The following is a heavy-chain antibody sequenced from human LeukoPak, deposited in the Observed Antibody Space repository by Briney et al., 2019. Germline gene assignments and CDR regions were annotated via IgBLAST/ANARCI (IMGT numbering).Heavy chain of an antibody. CDR3: AKSYYDFWSGAYFDY. CDR2: ISWNSGSI. CDR1: GFTFDDYA. Sequence: PGGSLRPSCAASGFTFDDYAMHWVRQAPGKGLEWVSGISWNSGSIGYADSVKGRFTISRDNAKNSLYLQMNSLRAEDMALYYCAKSYYDFWSGAYFDYWAREPWSPSPQ. V-gene: IGHV3-9*03. D-gene: IGHD3-3*01. J-gene: IGHJ4*02.